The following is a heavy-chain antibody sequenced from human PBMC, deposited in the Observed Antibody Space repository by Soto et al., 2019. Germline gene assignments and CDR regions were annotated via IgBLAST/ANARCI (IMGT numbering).Heavy chain of an antibody. D-gene: IGHD3-10*01. J-gene: IGHJ6*02. V-gene: IGHV4-39*01. Sequence: PSETLALTCTVSGGSISSSSYYWGWIRQPPGKGLEWIGSIYYSGSTYYNPSLKSRVTISVDTSKNQFSLKLGSVTAADTAVYYCARHGITMVRGPYYGMDVWGHATTVTVS. CDR2: IYYSGST. CDR1: GGSISSSSYY. CDR3: ARHGITMVRGPYYGMDV.